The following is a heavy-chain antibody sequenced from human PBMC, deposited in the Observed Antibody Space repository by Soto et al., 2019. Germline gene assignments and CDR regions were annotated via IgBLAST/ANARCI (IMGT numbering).Heavy chain of an antibody. V-gene: IGHV1-18*01. J-gene: IGHJ4*02. Sequence: GASVKVSCKASGYTFTSYGISWVRQAPGQGLEWMGWISAYNGNTNYAQKLQGRVTMTTDTSTSTAYMELRSLRSDDTAVYYCARDYLTYSGSYPYYFDYWGQGTLVTVSS. CDR1: GYTFTSYG. D-gene: IGHD1-26*01. CDR3: ARDYLTYSGSYPYYFDY. CDR2: ISAYNGNT.